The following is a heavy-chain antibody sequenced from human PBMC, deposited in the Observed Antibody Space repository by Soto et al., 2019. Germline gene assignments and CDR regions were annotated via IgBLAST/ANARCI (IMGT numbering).Heavy chain of an antibody. Sequence: QLQLQESGPRLVKPAETLSLTCIVSGGSFSSSTYYGGWIRQPPGKGLEWIGRIFHSGSTYYNPSLKRRVTLSVDTSKNRFYLRLSSVTAADTAVYYCASAPGFNLVDSWGQGTLVTVSS. CDR3: ASAPGFNLVDS. CDR2: IFHSGST. J-gene: IGHJ4*02. D-gene: IGHD3-16*01. CDR1: GGSFSSSTYY. V-gene: IGHV4-39*01.